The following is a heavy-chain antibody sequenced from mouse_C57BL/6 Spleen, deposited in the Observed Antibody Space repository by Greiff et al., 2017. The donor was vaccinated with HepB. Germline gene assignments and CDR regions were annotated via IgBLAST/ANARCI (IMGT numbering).Heavy chain of an antibody. CDR1: GYTFTSYW. CDR2: IYPSDSET. D-gene: IGHD3-1*01. V-gene: IGHV1-61*01. Sequence: VQLQQPGAELVRPGSSVKLSCKASGYTFTSYWMDWVKQRPGQGLEWIGNIYPSDSETHYNQKFKDKATLTVDKSSSTAYMQLSSLTSEDSAVYYCARDAGAMDYWGQGTSVTVSS. CDR3: ARDAGAMDY. J-gene: IGHJ4*01.